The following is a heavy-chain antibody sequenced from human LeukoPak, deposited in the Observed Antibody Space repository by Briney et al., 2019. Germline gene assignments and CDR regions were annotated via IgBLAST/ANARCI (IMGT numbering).Heavy chain of an antibody. V-gene: IGHV3-21*05. CDR3: ARVYCSGGSCYSVFDC. Sequence: GGSLRLSCTASGFTFSSYSMNWVRQAPGKGLEWVSYISSSSSYIKYADSVKGRFTISRDNAKNSLYLQMNSLRAEDTAVYYCARVYCSGGSCYSVFDCWGQGTLVTVSS. D-gene: IGHD2-15*01. J-gene: IGHJ4*02. CDR2: ISSSSSYI. CDR1: GFTFSSYS.